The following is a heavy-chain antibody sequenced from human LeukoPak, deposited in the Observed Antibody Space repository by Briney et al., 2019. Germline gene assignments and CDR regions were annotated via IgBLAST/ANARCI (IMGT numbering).Heavy chain of an antibody. CDR3: ARHRNSQTSGAGDY. Sequence: ASVKVSCKASGYTVAAYYIHWVREAPGQGLEWMGWINPNTGGPYYAQRFQGRVTMTWDTSTSTAYMELTSVTSDGTAIYYRARHRNSQTSGAGDYWGQGTLVTVSS. D-gene: IGHD1-26*01. J-gene: IGHJ4*02. V-gene: IGHV1-2*02. CDR2: INPNTGGP. CDR1: GYTVAAYY.